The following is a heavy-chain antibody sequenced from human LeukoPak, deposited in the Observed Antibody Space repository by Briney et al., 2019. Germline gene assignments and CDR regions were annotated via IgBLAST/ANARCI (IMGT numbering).Heavy chain of an antibody. J-gene: IGHJ4*02. Sequence: RSGGSLRLSCAASGFTFSSYGMSWVRQAPGKGLEWVSAISGSGGSTYYADSVKGRFTISRDNSKNTLYLQMNSLRAEDTAVYYCAKMVFGGYSGYDWVREFDYWGQGTLVTVSS. CDR3: AKMVFGGYSGYDWVREFDY. CDR1: GFTFSSYG. D-gene: IGHD5-12*01. V-gene: IGHV3-23*01. CDR2: ISGSGGST.